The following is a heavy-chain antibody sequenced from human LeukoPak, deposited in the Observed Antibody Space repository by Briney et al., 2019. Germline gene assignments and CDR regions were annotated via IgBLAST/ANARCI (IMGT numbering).Heavy chain of an antibody. D-gene: IGHD7-27*01. Sequence: GGSLRLSCAASGFNFRNYAMSWVRQAPGKGLEWVSTITTSDGNTYYADSVKGRFTVSRDNSKNTLFLQMNSLRAEDTAVYYCAKDGGLWVSAHWGDSWGRGTLVTVSP. J-gene: IGHJ4*02. CDR3: AKDGGLWVSAHWGDS. V-gene: IGHV3-23*01. CDR2: ITTSDGNT. CDR1: GFNFRNYA.